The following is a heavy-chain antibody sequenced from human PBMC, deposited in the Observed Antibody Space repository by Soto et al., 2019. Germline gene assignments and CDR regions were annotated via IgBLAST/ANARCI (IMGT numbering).Heavy chain of an antibody. D-gene: IGHD6-6*01. CDR3: ARGSTVARSACTE. CDR1: GYTFTSYY. Sequence: QVQLVQSGAEVKKPGASVKVSCKASGYTFTSYYIHWLRQAPGQGLEWMGIINPSGGSTGFALKFQDRVTMNTDTSTSTVYMELSSLKSEDTAVYFCARGSTVARSACTEWGQGTLVTVSS. CDR2: INPSGGST. J-gene: IGHJ4*02. V-gene: IGHV1-46*01.